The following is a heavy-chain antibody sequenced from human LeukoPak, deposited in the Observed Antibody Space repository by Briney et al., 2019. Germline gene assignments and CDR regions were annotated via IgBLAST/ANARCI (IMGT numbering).Heavy chain of an antibody. CDR2: IYTTGST. CDR3: ARVPPPDFVC. Sequence: SETLSLTCTDSGGSISDYYWRWIRQPAGKELEWIGRIYTTGSTDYNPSLKSRVTMSVDTSKNQFSLKLSSVTAADTAVYYCARVPPPDFVCWGQRTLVTVSS. V-gene: IGHV4-4*07. J-gene: IGHJ4*02. CDR1: GGSISDYY.